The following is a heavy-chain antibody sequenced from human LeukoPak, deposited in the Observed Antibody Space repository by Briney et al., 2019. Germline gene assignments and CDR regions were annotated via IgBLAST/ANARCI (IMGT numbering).Heavy chain of an antibody. V-gene: IGHV4-34*01. D-gene: IGHD3-9*01. CDR3: ASGRRYDILTGWDYYFDL. CDR1: GVSFTGYY. CDR2: INQSGHT. J-gene: IGHJ2*01. Sequence: TSETLSLTFSVDGVSFTGYYWGWIRQRPGNGLKWIGEINQSGHTNYNPSFKSRVTMSVDTSKNQFSLKLSSVTAADTAVYYCASGRRYDILTGWDYYFDLWGRGTLVTASS.